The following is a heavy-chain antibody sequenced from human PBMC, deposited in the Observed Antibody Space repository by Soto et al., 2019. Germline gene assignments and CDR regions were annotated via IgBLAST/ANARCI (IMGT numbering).Heavy chain of an antibody. V-gene: IGHV3-30-3*01. CDR2: ISYDGSNK. J-gene: IGHJ4*02. CDR1: GFTFSSYA. CDR3: ARDRELELRHFDY. Sequence: GGSLRLSCAASGFTFSSYAMHLVRQAPGKGLEWVAVISYDGSNKYYADSVKGRFTISRDNSKNTLYLQMNSLRAEDTAVYYCARDRELELRHFDYWGQGTLVTVSS. D-gene: IGHD1-7*01.